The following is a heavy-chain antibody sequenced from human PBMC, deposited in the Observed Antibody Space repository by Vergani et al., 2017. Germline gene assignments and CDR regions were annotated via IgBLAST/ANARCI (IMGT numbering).Heavy chain of an antibody. J-gene: IGHJ4*02. V-gene: IGHV3-7*03. D-gene: IGHD6-13*01. CDR3: AKGIAAAPPYFFDY. CDR2: IKQDGSEK. Sequence: EVQLVESGGGLVQPGGSLRLSCAASGFTFSSYWMSWVRQAPGKGLEWVANIKQDGSEKYYVDSVKGRFTISRDNAKNSLYLQMNSLRAEDTAVYYCAKGIAAAPPYFFDYWGQGTLVTVSS. CDR1: GFTFSSYW.